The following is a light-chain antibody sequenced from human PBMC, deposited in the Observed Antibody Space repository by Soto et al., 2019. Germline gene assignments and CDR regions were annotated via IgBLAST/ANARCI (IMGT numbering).Light chain of an antibody. CDR3: SSYGGSNMRV. V-gene: IGLV2-8*01. CDR2: EVS. CDR1: DIGGYDY. Sequence: QSALTQPPSASGSPGQSVTISCTGDIGGYDYVSWYQQHPGTAPKDIIYEVSKRPSAVPDRFSASKYCDTASLTVSGLQAEDEADYDCSSYGGSNMRVFGGGTKLTVL. J-gene: IGLJ2*01.